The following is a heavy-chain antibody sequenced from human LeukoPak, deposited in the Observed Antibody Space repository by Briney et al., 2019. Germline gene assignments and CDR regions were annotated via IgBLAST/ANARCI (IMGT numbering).Heavy chain of an antibody. Sequence: GGSLRLSCAASGFTFDDYGMIWVRQAPGKGLEWVSAINWNGGSTGYADSVKGRFTISRDNAKNSLYLQMNGLRAEDTALYYCARDTTLYYDGSGFDAFDIWGQGTMVTVSS. J-gene: IGHJ3*02. CDR2: INWNGGST. D-gene: IGHD3-22*01. CDR3: ARDTTLYYDGSGFDAFDI. CDR1: GFTFDDYG. V-gene: IGHV3-20*04.